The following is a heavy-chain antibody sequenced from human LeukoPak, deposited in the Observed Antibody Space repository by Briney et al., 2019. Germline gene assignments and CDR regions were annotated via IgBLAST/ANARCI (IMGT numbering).Heavy chain of an antibody. V-gene: IGHV1-2*02. Sequence: GASVKVSCKASGYTFTDYYIHWVRQAPGQGLEWMGWINPNSGGANYAQKFQSRITMTRDPSISTAYMELSRLRSDDTAVYYCARASHYVDIAATIPYGIYYFDYWGQGTLVTVSS. CDR2: INPNSGGA. D-gene: IGHD5-12*01. CDR1: GYTFTDYY. J-gene: IGHJ4*02. CDR3: ARASHYVDIAATIPYGIYYFDY.